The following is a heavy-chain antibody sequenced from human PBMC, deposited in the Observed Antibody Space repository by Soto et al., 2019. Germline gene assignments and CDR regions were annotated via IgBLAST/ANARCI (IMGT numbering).Heavy chain of an antibody. J-gene: IGHJ5*02. V-gene: IGHV1-46*01. CDR1: GYTFTSYY. CDR2: INPSGGST. Sequence: GASVKVSCKASGYTFTSYYMHWVRQAPGRGLEWMGIINPSGGSTSYAQKFQGRVTMTRDTSTSTVYMELSSLRSEDTAVYYCARYRVPAAIQGGDWFAPGGQGTLVTVSS. CDR3: ARYRVPAAIQGGDWFAP. D-gene: IGHD2-2*02.